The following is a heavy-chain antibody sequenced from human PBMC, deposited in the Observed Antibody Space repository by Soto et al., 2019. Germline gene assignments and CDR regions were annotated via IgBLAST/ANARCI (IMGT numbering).Heavy chain of an antibody. D-gene: IGHD2-8*01. CDR2: ISGRFGST. V-gene: IGHV3-23*01. CDR3: ASLSATVLSLTY. J-gene: IGHJ4*02. CDR1: GFSFSSYA. Sequence: GGSLRLSCVASGFSFSSYAMNWVRQAPGKGLEWFSTISGRFGSTYYADSLQGRFTVSRDNSKNTLYLQMNSLRAEDTAVYYCASLSATVLSLTYWGPGTQVTVSS.